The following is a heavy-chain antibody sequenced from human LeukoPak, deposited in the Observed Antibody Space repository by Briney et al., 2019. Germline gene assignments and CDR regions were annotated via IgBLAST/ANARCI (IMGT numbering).Heavy chain of an antibody. J-gene: IGHJ4*02. D-gene: IGHD1-7*01. V-gene: IGHV3-15*01. CDR2: IKSKTDGGTT. CDR3: TTGRTGTTLDLIS. CDR1: GFTFSNAW. Sequence: GGSLRLSCAPSGFTFSNAWMSWVRQAPGKGLEWVGRIKSKTDGGTTDYAAPVKGRFTISRDDSKNTLYLQMNSLKTEDTAVYYCTTGRTGTTLDLISWGQGTLVTVSS.